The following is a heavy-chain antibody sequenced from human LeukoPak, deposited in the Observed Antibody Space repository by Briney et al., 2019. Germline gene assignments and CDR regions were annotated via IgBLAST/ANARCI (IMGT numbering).Heavy chain of an antibody. Sequence: GGSLRLSCAASGFTFTTYNIHWVRQAPGKGLEWVAIIWYDGSNKYYADSVKGRFTISRDNSKNTLYLQMNSLRAEDTAVYYCAGDESSADSSGYYANLAIDYWGQGALVTVSS. CDR3: AGDESSADSSGYYANLAIDY. J-gene: IGHJ4*02. V-gene: IGHV3-33*01. CDR1: GFTFTTYN. CDR2: IWYDGSNK. D-gene: IGHD6-19*01.